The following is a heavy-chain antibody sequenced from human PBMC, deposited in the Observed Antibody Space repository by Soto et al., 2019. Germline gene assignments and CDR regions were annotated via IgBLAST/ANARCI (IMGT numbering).Heavy chain of an antibody. CDR3: AKDPRVHYYESVSSSY. CDR2: ISYDGTNK. V-gene: IGHV3-30-3*01. D-gene: IGHD3-10*01. J-gene: IGHJ4*02. CDR1: GFSFSISP. Sequence: GESLRLSGAASGFSFSISPMHWVRQAPGKGAGWVALISYDGTNKFYADSVKGRFTISRDKSKSTLYLQMDSLRAEDTAVYYCAKDPRVHYYESVSSSYWGQGTLVTV.